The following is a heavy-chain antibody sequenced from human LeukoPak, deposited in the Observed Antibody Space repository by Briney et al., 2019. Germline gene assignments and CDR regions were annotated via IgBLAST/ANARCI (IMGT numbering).Heavy chain of an antibody. Sequence: GGSLRLSCAASGFTVSSNYMSWVRQAPGKGLEWVSVIYSGGSTYYADSVKGRFTISRDNSKNTLYLQMNSLRAEDTAVYYCARGGYGSGSPSIRWGQGTLVTVSS. CDR2: IYSGGST. D-gene: IGHD3-10*01. CDR1: GFTVSSNY. V-gene: IGHV3-53*01. CDR3: ARGGYGSGSPSIR. J-gene: IGHJ4*02.